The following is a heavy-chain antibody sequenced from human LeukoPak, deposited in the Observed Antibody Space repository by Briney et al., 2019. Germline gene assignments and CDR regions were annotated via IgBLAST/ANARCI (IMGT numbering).Heavy chain of an antibody. CDR3: ARDIHSSSWYGHYYYYGMDV. CDR1: GFTFKNYG. D-gene: IGHD6-13*01. Sequence: DPGGSLRLSCAASGFTFKNYGMHWVRQAPGEGLEWLAVIYNDGSNSLYADSVKGRFTISRDNSKNTVYLQVSSLRVEDTAVYYCARDIHSSSWYGHYYYYGMDVWGQGTTVTVSS. J-gene: IGHJ6*02. V-gene: IGHV3-33*01. CDR2: IYNDGSNS.